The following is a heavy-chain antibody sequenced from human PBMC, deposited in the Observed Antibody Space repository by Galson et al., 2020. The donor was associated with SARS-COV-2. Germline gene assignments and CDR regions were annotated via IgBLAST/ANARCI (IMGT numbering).Heavy chain of an antibody. CDR3: TSVCSSASCERYYHMDV. J-gene: IGHJ6*03. CDR2: IRSKANSYAT. D-gene: IGHD2-2*01. V-gene: IGHV3-73*01. Sequence: GGSLRLSCAASGFTFSGSAMHWVRQASGKGLEWVGHIRSKANSYATAYGASVKGRFTLSRDDSKNTAYLQMNSLKTEDTAVYYCTSVCSSASCERYYHMDVWGKGTTVTVSS. CDR1: GFTFSGSA.